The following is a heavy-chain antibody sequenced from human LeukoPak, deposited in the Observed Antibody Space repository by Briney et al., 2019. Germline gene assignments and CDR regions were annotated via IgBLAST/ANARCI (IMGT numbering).Heavy chain of an antibody. Sequence: SSETLSLTCAVYGGSFSGYYWSWIRQPPGKGLEWIGEINHSGSTNYNPSLKSRVTISVDTSKNQFSLKLSSVTAADTAVYYCATRRGGVRGVIRNWGQGTLVTVSS. D-gene: IGHD3-10*01. CDR2: INHSGST. CDR1: GGSFSGYY. V-gene: IGHV4-34*01. J-gene: IGHJ4*02. CDR3: ATRRGGVRGVIRN.